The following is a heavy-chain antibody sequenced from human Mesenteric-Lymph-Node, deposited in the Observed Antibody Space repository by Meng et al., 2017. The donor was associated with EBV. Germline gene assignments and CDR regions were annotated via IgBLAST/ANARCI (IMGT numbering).Heavy chain of an antibody. CDR1: GGSSSSGGYS. CDR2: IYHSGST. CDR3: ARVAGSNYGSGSYYFDY. Sequence: QLQGHASGSGLVKPSQTLSLICAVSGGSSSSGGYSWSWIRQPPGKGMEWIGYIYHSGSTYYNPSLKSRVTISVDRSKNQFSLKLSSVTAADTAVYYCARVAGSNYGSGSYYFDYWGQGTLVTVSS. D-gene: IGHD3-10*01. V-gene: IGHV4-30-2*01. J-gene: IGHJ4*02.